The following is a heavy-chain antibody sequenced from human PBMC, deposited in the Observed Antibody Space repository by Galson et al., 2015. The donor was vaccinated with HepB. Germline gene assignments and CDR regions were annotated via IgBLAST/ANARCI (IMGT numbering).Heavy chain of an antibody. V-gene: IGHV1-18*01. J-gene: IGHJ6*02. CDR1: GYTFTSYD. CDR3: ARDRYCSGGSCYSDYYYGMDV. Sequence: SVKVSCKASGYTFTSYDINWVRQAPGQGLEWMGWISAYNGNTNYAQKLQGRVTMTTDTSTSTAYMELRSLRSDDTAVYYCARDRYCSGGSCYSDYYYGMDVWGQGTTVTVSS. D-gene: IGHD2-15*01. CDR2: ISAYNGNT.